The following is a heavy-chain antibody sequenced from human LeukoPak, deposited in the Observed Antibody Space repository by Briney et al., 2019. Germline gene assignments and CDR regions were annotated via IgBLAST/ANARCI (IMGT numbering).Heavy chain of an antibody. CDR3: VSRAGSPWGPFDD. D-gene: IGHD7-27*01. J-gene: IGHJ4*02. CDR2: ISRGGVIT. Sequence: GGSLRLSCAASGFAFSDYAINWVRQAPGKGLEWVSSISRGGVITYYADSVKGRFTISRDNSNNTLYLHMNSLRAEDTAVYYCVSRAGSPWGPFDDWGQGTLVTVSS. V-gene: IGHV3-23*01. CDR1: GFAFSDYA.